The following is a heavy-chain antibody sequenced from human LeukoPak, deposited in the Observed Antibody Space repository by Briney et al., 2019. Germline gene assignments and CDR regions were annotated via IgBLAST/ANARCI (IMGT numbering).Heavy chain of an antibody. CDR3: ARGGRPASKRSAFDI. CDR1: GGSISPYY. J-gene: IGHJ3*02. D-gene: IGHD1-14*01. CDR2: INHSGST. V-gene: IGHV4-34*01. Sequence: PSETLSLTCTVSGGSISPYYWSWIRQPPGKGLEWIGEINHSGSTNYNPSLKSRVTISVDTSKNQFSLKLSSVTAADTAVYYCARGGRPASKRSAFDIWGQGTMVTVSS.